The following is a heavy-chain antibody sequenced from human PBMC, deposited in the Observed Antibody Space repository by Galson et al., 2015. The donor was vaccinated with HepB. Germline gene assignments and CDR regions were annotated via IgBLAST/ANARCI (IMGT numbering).Heavy chain of an antibody. CDR2: IIPIFGTA. CDR1: GGTFSSYA. Sequence: SVTVSCKASGGTFSSYAISWVRQAPGQGLEWMGGIIPIFGTANYAQKFQGRVTITADESTSTAYMELSSLRSEDTAVYYCARADYYGSGSYYLPDYWGQGTLVTVSS. CDR3: ARADYYGSGSYYLPDY. V-gene: IGHV1-69*13. D-gene: IGHD3-10*01. J-gene: IGHJ4*02.